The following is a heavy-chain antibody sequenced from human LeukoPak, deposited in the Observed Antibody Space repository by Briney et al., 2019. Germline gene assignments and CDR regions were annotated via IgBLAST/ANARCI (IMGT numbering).Heavy chain of an antibody. Sequence: PSETLSLTCTVSGGSLSSSSYYWGCIRQPPGKGLDRIGSIYYSGRTYYNPSLKSRVTISVDTSKNQFSLKLSSVTAADTAVYYCAEGGYYYDSSGSRGDAFDIWGQGTMVTVSS. CDR3: AEGGYYYDSSGSRGDAFDI. CDR1: GGSLSSSSYY. V-gene: IGHV4-39*01. J-gene: IGHJ3*02. D-gene: IGHD3-22*01. CDR2: IYYSGRT.